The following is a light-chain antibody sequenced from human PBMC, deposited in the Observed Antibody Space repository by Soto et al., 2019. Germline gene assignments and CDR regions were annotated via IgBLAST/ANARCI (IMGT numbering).Light chain of an antibody. V-gene: IGKV1-5*03. CDR2: KAS. CDR3: QQYNNYPWT. J-gene: IGKJ1*01. Sequence: IQMTQSPSTLSASVGDRVTITCRASQSIGSWLAWYQQKPGKAPKLLIYKASSLETGVPSRFSGSGSGTEFTLTISSLQPDDFATYFCQQYNNYPWTFGQGTKVDIK. CDR1: QSIGSW.